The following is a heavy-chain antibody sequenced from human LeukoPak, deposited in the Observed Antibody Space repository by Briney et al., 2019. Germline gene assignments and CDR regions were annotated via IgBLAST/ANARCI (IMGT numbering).Heavy chain of an antibody. V-gene: IGHV1-69*05. J-gene: IGHJ3*02. CDR1: GGTFSSYA. Sequence: ASVKVSCKASGGTFSSYAISWVRQAPGQGLEWMGRIIPIFGTANYAQKFQGRVTITTDESTSTAYMELSSLRSEDTAVYYCARGPKDDAFDIWGQGTMVTVSS. CDR2: IIPIFGTA. CDR3: ARGPKDDAFDI.